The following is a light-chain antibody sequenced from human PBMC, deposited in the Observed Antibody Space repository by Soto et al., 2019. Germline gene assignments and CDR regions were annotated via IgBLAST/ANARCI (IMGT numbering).Light chain of an antibody. V-gene: IGKV3-15*01. J-gene: IGKJ4*01. CDR2: GAS. Sequence: EIVMTQSPATLSVSPGERATLSCRASQSVSGNLAWFQQKPGQAPRLFIYGASIRATGIPARFSGSGSGTEFTLTISSLQSEDFAVYYCQQYNNWFTFGGGTKVEIK. CDR1: QSVSGN. CDR3: QQYNNWFT.